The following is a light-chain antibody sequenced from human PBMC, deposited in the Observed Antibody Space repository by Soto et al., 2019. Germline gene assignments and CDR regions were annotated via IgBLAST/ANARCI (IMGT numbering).Light chain of an antibody. J-gene: IGKJ1*01. CDR1: QTVSSSY. CDR2: GAS. CDR3: QHYGSSPRWT. Sequence: EIVLTQSLGTLSLSPGERVTLSCRASQTVSSSYLAWYQQIPGQAPRLLIYGASSRATGIPDRFSGSGSGTDFNVTISRLEPEDFAVYYCQHYGSSPRWTFGQGTKVEIK. V-gene: IGKV3-20*01.